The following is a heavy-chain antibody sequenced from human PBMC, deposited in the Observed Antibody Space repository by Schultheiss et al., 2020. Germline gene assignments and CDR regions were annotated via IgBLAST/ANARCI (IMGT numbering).Heavy chain of an antibody. CDR1: GFTFSSYW. CDR2: INSDGSST. CDR3: AKDLYYYDSSGYYHHYYYYGMDV. Sequence: GGSLRLSCAASGFTFSSYWMHWVRQAPGKGLVWVSRINSDGSSTSYADSVKGRFTISRDNAKNTLYLQMNSLRAEDTAVYYCAKDLYYYDSSGYYHHYYYYGMDVWGQGTTVTVSS. V-gene: IGHV3-74*01. J-gene: IGHJ6*02. D-gene: IGHD3-22*01.